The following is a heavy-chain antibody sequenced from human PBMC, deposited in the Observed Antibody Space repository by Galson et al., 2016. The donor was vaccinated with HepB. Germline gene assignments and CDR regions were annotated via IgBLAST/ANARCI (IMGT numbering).Heavy chain of an antibody. Sequence: SLRLSCAASGFSFNSYGMHWVRQAPGKGLEWVAVLSYDENKEFYADPIKGRFTISRDTSKNTLFLQMDSLRPEDTAVYYCARAGVEWLLIGLVADYWGQGTLVTVSS. D-gene: IGHD3-3*01. CDR2: LSYDENKE. V-gene: IGHV3-30*03. CDR1: GFSFNSYG. J-gene: IGHJ4*02. CDR3: ARAGVEWLLIGLVADY.